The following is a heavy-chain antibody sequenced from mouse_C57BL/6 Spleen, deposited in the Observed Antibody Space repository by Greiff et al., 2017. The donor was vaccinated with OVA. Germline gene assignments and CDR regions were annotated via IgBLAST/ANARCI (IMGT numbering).Heavy chain of an antibody. CDR2: ISYDGSN. Sequence: EVKLLESGPGLVKPSQSLSLTCSVTGYSITSGYYWNWIRQFPGNKLEWMGYISYDGSNNYNPSLKNRISITRDTSKNQFFLKLNSVTTEDTATYYCARERYYYGSSIYYAMDYWGQGTSVTVSS. CDR3: ARERYYYGSSIYYAMDY. D-gene: IGHD1-1*01. V-gene: IGHV3-6*01. J-gene: IGHJ4*01. CDR1: GYSITSGYY.